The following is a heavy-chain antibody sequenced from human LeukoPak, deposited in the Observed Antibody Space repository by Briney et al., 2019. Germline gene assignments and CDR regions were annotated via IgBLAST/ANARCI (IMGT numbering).Heavy chain of an antibody. CDR2: ISAYNGNT. J-gene: IGHJ4*02. D-gene: IGHD1-26*01. CDR3: ARTSGSYELFDY. V-gene: IGHV1-18*01. Sequence: ASVTVSCTASGYTFTSYGISWVRQAPGQGLEWMGWISAYNGNTNYAQKLQGRVTMTTDTSTSTAYMELRSLRSDDTAVYYCARTSGSYELFDYWGQGTLVTVSS. CDR1: GYTFTSYG.